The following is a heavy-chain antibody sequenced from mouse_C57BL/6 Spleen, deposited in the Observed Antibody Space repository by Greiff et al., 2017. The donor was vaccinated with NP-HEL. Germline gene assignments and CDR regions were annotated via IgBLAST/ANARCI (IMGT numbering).Heavy chain of an antibody. J-gene: IGHJ4*01. CDR3: ARSGDVGDY. V-gene: IGHV1-52*01. D-gene: IGHD3-1*01. CDR2: IDPSDSET. Sequence: VQLQQPGAELVRPGSSVELSCKASGYTFTSYWMHWVKQRPIQGLEWIGNIDPSDSETHYNQKFKDKATLTVDKSSSTAYMQLSSLTSEDSAVYYCARSGDVGDYWGQGTSVTVSS. CDR1: GYTFTSYW.